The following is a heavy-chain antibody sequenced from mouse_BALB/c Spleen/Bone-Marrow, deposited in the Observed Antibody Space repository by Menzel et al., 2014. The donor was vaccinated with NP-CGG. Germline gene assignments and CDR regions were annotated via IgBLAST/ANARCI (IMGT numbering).Heavy chain of an antibody. D-gene: IGHD2-4*01. Sequence: EVKLVESGGGLVKPGGSLKLSCAASGFTFXSYAMSWVRQTPEKRLEWVASISSGGSTYYLDSVKGRFTISRDNARNILYLQMSSLRSEDTAMYYCARGGGYDYGHYYAMDYWGQGTSVTVSS. CDR1: GFTFXSYA. CDR2: ISSGGST. CDR3: ARGGGYDYGHYYAMDY. V-gene: IGHV5-6-5*01. J-gene: IGHJ4*01.